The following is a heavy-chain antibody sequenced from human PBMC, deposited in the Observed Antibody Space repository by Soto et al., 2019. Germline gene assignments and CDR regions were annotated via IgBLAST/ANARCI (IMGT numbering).Heavy chain of an antibody. CDR2: ISSVGAST. Sequence: GESLRLSCAASGFTFSTCAMTWVRQAPGKGLEWVSAISSVGASTDYADSVKGRFTISRDNSKNTLYLQMNSLRAEDTAVYYCAKGTRRSSDDFWSGYYKGLDLWGQGTLVTVSS. J-gene: IGHJ5*02. CDR1: GFTFSTCA. CDR3: AKGTRRSSDDFWSGYYKGLDL. V-gene: IGHV3-23*01. D-gene: IGHD3-3*01.